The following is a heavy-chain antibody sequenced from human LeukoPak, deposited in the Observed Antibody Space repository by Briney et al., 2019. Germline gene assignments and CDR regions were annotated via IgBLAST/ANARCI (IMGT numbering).Heavy chain of an antibody. CDR3: ARRLVGTPDYFDC. V-gene: IGHV3-7*01. CDR1: TFTFSTSW. CDR2: INQDGSDK. D-gene: IGHD4-23*01. J-gene: IGHJ4*02. Sequence: GSLRLSCAASTFTFSTSWMSWVRHTPGKGLEWVANINQDGSDKYYVDSVKGRFTISRDNAKNSLYLQMNSLRAEDTAVYYCARRLVGTPDYFDCWGQGTLVTVSS.